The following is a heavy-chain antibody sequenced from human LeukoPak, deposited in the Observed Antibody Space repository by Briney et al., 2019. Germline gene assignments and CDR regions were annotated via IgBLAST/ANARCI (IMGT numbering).Heavy chain of an antibody. D-gene: IGHD1/OR15-1a*01. J-gene: IGHJ4*02. V-gene: IGHV3-30*04. CDR2: ISNDGSQT. Sequence: GGSLRLSCAASGFTLTTYSMHWLRQAPGKGLEWLSIISNDGSQTYYAESVRGRFTISRDTSQNTLYLQMRSLTTEDTAVYYCASAEHNAWHNFKSWGQGTLVTVSS. CDR3: ASAEHNAWHNFKS. CDR1: GFTLTTYS.